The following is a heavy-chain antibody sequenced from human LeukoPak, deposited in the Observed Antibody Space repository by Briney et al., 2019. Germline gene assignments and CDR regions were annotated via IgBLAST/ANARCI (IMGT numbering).Heavy chain of an antibody. CDR1: GYTLTELS. J-gene: IGHJ6*02. CDR2: FDPEDGET. CDR3: ATGPRLARYYYGMDV. Sequence: ASVKVSCKVSGYTLTELSMHWVRQAPGKGLEWMGGFDPEDGETIYAQKFQGRVTTTEDTSTDTAYMELSSLRSEDTAVYYCATGPRLARYYYGMDVWGQGTTVTVSS. D-gene: IGHD3-3*02. V-gene: IGHV1-24*01.